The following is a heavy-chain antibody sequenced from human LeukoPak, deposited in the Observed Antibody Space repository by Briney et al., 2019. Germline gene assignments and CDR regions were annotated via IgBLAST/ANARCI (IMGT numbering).Heavy chain of an antibody. Sequence: ASVKVSCKASGYTFTGYYMHWVRQAPGQGLEWMGWINPNSGGTNYAQKFQGRVAMTRDTSISTAYMELSRLRSDDTAIYYCARGAYSYGLADTFDIWGQGTMVTVSS. CDR1: GYTFTGYY. D-gene: IGHD5-18*01. V-gene: IGHV1-2*02. CDR2: INPNSGGT. J-gene: IGHJ3*02. CDR3: ARGAYSYGLADTFDI.